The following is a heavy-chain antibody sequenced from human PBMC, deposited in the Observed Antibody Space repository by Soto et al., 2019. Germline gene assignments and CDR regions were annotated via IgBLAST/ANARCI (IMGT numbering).Heavy chain of an antibody. V-gene: IGHV3-53*02. CDR3: ARDPPATRHGMDV. Sequence: EVQLVETGGGLIQPGGSLRLSCAASGFTVSSNYMSWVRQAPGKGLEWVSVIYSGGSTYYADSVRGRFTISRDNSKNTLYLQMKSMRAEETAVYYCARDPPATRHGMDVWGKGTTVTVSS. CDR2: IYSGGST. CDR1: GFTVSSNY. J-gene: IGHJ6*04.